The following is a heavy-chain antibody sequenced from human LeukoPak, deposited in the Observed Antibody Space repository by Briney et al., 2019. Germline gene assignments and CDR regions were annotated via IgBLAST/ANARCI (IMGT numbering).Heavy chain of an antibody. V-gene: IGHV4-39*07. D-gene: IGHD3-16*02. CDR1: GGSINSGNYY. Sequence: PSETLSLTCTVSGGSINSGNYYWGWIRQPPGKGLEWIGEINHSGSTNYNPSLKSRVTISVDTSKNQFSLKLSSVTAADTAVYYCARTYYDYVWGSYRYMKDRAFDIWGQGTMVTVSS. J-gene: IGHJ3*02. CDR3: ARTYYDYVWGSYRYMKDRAFDI. CDR2: INHSGST.